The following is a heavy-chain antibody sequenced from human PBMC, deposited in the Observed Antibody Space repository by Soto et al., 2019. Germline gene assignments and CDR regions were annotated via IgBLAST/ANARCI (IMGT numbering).Heavy chain of an antibody. CDR2: INPNSGGT. CDR1: GYTFTGYY. V-gene: IGHV1-2*02. Sequence: ASVKVSCKASGYTFTGYYMHWVRQAPGQGLEWMGWINPNSGGTNYAQKFQGRVTMTRDTSISTAYMELSRMRSDETAVYYCARVRGKTPTQVTIPPYGMDVWGQGTTVTVSS. D-gene: IGHD2-21*02. CDR3: ARVRGKTPTQVTIPPYGMDV. J-gene: IGHJ6*02.